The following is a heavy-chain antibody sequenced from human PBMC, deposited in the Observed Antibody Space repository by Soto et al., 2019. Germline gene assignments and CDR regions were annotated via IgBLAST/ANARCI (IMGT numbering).Heavy chain of an antibody. CDR2: IYYSGRT. J-gene: IGHJ6*02. CDR3: ASLGSKLSHYYGIDV. V-gene: IGHV4-30-4*01. CDR1: GGSISSGDYY. D-gene: IGHD2-2*01. Sequence: QVQLQESGPGLVKPSQTLSLTCTVSGGSISSGDYYWSWIRQPPGKGLEWIGYIYYSGRTYYNPSLKGRVTISVDTSKNQFALKLSSVTAADTAGYYCASLGSKLSHYYGIDVWGQGTTVTVSS.